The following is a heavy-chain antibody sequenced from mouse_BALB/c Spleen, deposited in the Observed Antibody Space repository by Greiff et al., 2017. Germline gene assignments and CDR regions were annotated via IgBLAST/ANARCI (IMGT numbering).Heavy chain of an antibody. V-gene: IGHV1S56*01. D-gene: IGHD2-14*01. CDR2: IYPGNVNT. CDR3: ARSGGYDGGGFDY. Sequence: QVQLQQSGPELVKPGASVRISCKASGYTFTSYYIHWVKQRPGQGLEWIGWIYPGNVNTKYNEKFKGKATLTADKSSSTAYMQLSSLTSEDSAVYFCARSGGYDGGGFDYWGQGTTLTVSS. J-gene: IGHJ2*01. CDR1: GYTFTSYY.